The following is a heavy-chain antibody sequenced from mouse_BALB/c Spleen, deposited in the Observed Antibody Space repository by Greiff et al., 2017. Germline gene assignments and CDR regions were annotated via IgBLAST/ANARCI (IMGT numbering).Heavy chain of an antibody. D-gene: IGHD1-1*02. J-gene: IGHJ3*01. CDR2: IDPANGNT. Sequence: EVQVVESGAELVKPGASVKLSCTASGFNIKDTYMHWVKQRPEQGLEWIGRIDPANGNTKYDPKFQGKATITADTSSNTAYLQLSSLTSEDTAVYYCAPYGRFAYWGQGTLVTVSA. CDR1: GFNIKDTY. CDR3: APYGRFAY. V-gene: IGHV14-3*02.